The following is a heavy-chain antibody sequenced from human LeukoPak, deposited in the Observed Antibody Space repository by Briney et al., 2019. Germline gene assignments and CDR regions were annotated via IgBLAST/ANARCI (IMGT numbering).Heavy chain of an antibody. J-gene: IGHJ3*02. D-gene: IGHD6-6*01. CDR2: IYSGGST. V-gene: IGHV3-53*01. CDR3: ARVGAARRRSVDAFDI. Sequence: GGSLRLSCAASGFTVSSNYMSWVRQAPGKGLEWVSVIYSGGSTYYADSVKGRFTISRDNSKNTLYLQMNSLRAEDTAVYYCARVGAARRRSVDAFDIWGQGTMVTVSS. CDR1: GFTVSSNY.